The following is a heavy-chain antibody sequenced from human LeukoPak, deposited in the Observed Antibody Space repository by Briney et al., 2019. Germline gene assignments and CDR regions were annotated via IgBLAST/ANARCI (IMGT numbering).Heavy chain of an antibody. CDR3: VRLRSIGEFLLTFEFDY. Sequence: PSETLSLTCTVSGGSISSSSYYWGWIRQPPGKGLEWIGSIYYTGSTHYNPSLKSRVTISVDTSKNQFSLKLSSVTAADTAVYYCVRLRSIGEFLLTFEFDYWGQGTLVTVSS. D-gene: IGHD3-10*01. V-gene: IGHV4-39*07. J-gene: IGHJ4*02. CDR1: GGSISSSSYY. CDR2: IYYTGST.